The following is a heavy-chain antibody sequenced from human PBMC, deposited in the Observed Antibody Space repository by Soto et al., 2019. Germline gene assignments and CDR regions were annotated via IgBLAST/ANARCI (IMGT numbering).Heavy chain of an antibody. D-gene: IGHD1-26*01. J-gene: IGHJ4*02. CDR3: ARVGDGYNYVDY. CDR1: GYSISSGYY. CDR2: IYRSGSA. V-gene: IGHV4-38-2*01. Sequence: SETLSLTCVVSGYSISSGYYWGWIRQPPGTGLEWIGSIYRSGSAYYNPSLKSRVTISIDTSKNQFSLKLNSVTAADTAVYYCARVGDGYNYVDYCGQRTLVTVSS.